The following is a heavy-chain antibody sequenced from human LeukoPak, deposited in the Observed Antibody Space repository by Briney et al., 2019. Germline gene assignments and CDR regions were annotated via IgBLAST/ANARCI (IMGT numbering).Heavy chain of an antibody. D-gene: IGHD3-10*02. Sequence: GGSLRLSCAASGITFSDFYMSWIRQAPGKGLEWVSHIGDTIDTIYYRDSVKGRFTISRDNAKNSLYLQMNSLRAEDTAVYYCAELGITMIGGVWGKGTTVTISS. CDR2: IGDTIDTI. J-gene: IGHJ6*04. CDR3: AELGITMIGGV. CDR1: GITFSDFY. V-gene: IGHV3-11*04.